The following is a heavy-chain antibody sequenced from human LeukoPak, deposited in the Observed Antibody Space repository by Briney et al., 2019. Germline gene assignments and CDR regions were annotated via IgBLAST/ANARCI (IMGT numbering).Heavy chain of an antibody. CDR1: GGSISSSSYY. D-gene: IGHD5-12*01. CDR2: IHNSGRC. Sequence: SETLSLTCSVSGGSISSSSYYWGWIRQPPGKGLEWIGSIHNSGRCTHNPSLKSRLSISVDTSNNQFSLKLRSVTAADTDVYYCARTGYSGYGTQVHWGQGTLVAVSS. J-gene: IGHJ4*02. CDR3: ARTGYSGYGTQVH. V-gene: IGHV4-39*01.